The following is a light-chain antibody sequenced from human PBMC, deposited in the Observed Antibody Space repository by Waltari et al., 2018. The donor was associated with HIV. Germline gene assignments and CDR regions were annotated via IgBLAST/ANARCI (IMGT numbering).Light chain of an antibody. CDR3: CAYASTNSPYYI. J-gene: IGLJ1*01. CDR2: KSF. V-gene: IGLV2-14*01. CDR1: TSAVGSSAF. Sequence: QSALTQPASVSGSPGQSITISCTGTTSAVGSSAFVSSYQQHPGKAPKLLIYKSFHRASGISDRFSASRSGNTASLTISGLQPEDEADYYCCAYASTNSPYYIFGGGTTVT.